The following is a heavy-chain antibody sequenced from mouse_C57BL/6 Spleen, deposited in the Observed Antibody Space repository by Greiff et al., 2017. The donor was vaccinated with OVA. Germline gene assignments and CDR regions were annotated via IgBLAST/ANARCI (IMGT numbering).Heavy chain of an antibody. CDR2: INPGSGGT. Sequence: VQLQQSGAELVRPGTSVKVSCKASGYAFTNYLIEWVKQRPGQGLEWIGVINPGSGGTNYNEKFKGKATLTADKSSSTAYMQLSSLTSEDSAVYFCARKESSGFYYFDYWGQGTTLTVSS. J-gene: IGHJ2*01. CDR3: ARKESSGFYYFDY. D-gene: IGHD3-2*02. CDR1: GYAFTNYL. V-gene: IGHV1-54*01.